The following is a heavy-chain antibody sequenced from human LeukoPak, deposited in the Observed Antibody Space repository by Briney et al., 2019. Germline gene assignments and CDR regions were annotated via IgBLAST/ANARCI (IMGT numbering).Heavy chain of an antibody. V-gene: IGHV4-39*01. CDR2: IYYSGIT. J-gene: IGHJ4*02. CDR1: GGSMTSSGYY. D-gene: IGHD3-3*01. Sequence: PSETLSLTCTVSGGSMTSSGYYWGWIRQSPGEGLEWIGNIYYSGITYYNPSLKSRVTISVDTSKNQFSLKLSSVTAADTAVYYCARGPPPFWSGSTYRDYWGQGTLVTVSS. CDR3: ARGPPPFWSGSTYRDY.